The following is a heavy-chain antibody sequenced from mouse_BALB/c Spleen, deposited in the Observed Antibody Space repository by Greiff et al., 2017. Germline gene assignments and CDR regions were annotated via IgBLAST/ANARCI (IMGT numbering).Heavy chain of an antibody. Sequence: QVQLKESGAELVRPGASVTLSCKASGYTFTDYEMHWVKQTPVHGLEWIGAIDPETGGTAYNQKFKGKATLTADKSSSTAYMELRSLTSEDSAVYYCTFYDYNFAYWGQGTLVTVSA. V-gene: IGHV1-15*01. D-gene: IGHD2-4*01. J-gene: IGHJ3*01. CDR2: IDPETGGT. CDR1: GYTFTDYE. CDR3: TFYDYNFAY.